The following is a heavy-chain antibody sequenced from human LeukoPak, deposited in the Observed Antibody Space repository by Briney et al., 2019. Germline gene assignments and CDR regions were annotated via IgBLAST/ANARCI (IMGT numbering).Heavy chain of an antibody. CDR2: IYYSGST. J-gene: IGHJ4*02. D-gene: IGHD3-10*01. CDR3: ARHLLWFGELRYYFDY. CDR1: GGSISSSSYY. V-gene: IGHV4-39*01. Sequence: SETLSLTCTVSGGSISSSSYYWGWIRQPPGKGLEWIGSIYYSGSTYYNPSLKSRVTISVDTSKNQFSLKLSSVTAADTAVYYCARHLLWFGELRYYFDYWGQGTLVTVSS.